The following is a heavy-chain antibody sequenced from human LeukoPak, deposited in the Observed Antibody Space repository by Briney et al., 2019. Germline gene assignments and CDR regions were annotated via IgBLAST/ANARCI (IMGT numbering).Heavy chain of an antibody. V-gene: IGHV4-4*07. J-gene: IGHJ4*02. Sequence: PSETLSLTCTVSGGSINSYFWTWIRQPAGKGLEWIGRIYTGGSTNYNPSLKSRVTMSVDTSKNQFSLKLNSVTAADTAVYYCARQEGGIVGPYWGQGTLVTVSS. CDR2: IYTGGST. D-gene: IGHD1-26*01. CDR1: GGSINSYF. CDR3: ARQEGGIVGPY.